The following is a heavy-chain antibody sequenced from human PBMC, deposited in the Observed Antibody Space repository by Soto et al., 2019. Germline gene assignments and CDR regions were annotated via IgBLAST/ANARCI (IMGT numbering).Heavy chain of an antibody. J-gene: IGHJ4*02. CDR2: IRQRSESYTT. CDR3: AALVRQRNTFDY. V-gene: IGHV3-72*01. D-gene: IGHD1-1*01. Sequence: EVHLVESGGDLVQPGGSLRLSCAASGFTFSDRSMDWVRQAPGKGLEWVGRIRQRSESYTTDYAASVKGRFTISKNDSKNSLYLQMNSLQIEDTAMYYCAALVRQRNTFDYWGQGTLVTVSS. CDR1: GFTFSDRS.